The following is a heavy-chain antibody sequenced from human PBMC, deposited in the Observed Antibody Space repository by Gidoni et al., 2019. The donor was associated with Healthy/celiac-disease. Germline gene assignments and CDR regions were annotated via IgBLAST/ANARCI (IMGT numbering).Heavy chain of an antibody. J-gene: IGHJ5*02. D-gene: IGHD4-17*01. Sequence: EVQLVESGGGLVQPGGSLRLSCAAAGFPCMSDWMSWVRQAPGKGLEGVANIKQDGSEKYYVDSVKGRFTISRDNAKNSLYLQMNSLRAEDTAVYYCAREGTTVTTGFHDWFDPWGQGTLVTVSS. CDR3: AREGTTVTTGFHDWFDP. CDR2: IKQDGSEK. V-gene: IGHV3-7*03. CDR1: GFPCMSDW.